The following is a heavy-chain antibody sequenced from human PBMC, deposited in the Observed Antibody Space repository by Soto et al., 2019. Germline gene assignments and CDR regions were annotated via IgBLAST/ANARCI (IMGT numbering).Heavy chain of an antibody. V-gene: IGHV3-23*01. CDR1: GFTFSSYA. CDR2: INTNGAVT. CDR3: AKGGVSTRNLDP. J-gene: IGHJ5*02. Sequence: EEQLLESGGGLVQPGGSLRLSCAASGFTFSSYAMSWVRQAPEKGLEWVSVINTNGAVTYYADSVKGRFTLSRDNSKNTLYLQMNSLRDEDTDVYYCAKGGVSTRNLDPWGQGTLVTVSS.